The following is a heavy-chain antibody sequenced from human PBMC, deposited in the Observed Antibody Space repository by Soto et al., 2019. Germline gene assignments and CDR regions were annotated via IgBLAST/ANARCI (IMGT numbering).Heavy chain of an antibody. CDR2: IYYSGST. V-gene: IGHV4-39*01. CDR3: ARLEAVAGIQD. Sequence: SETLSLTCTVSGGSISSSSYYWGWIRQPPGKGLEWIGSIYYSGSTYYNPSLKSRVTISVDTSKNQFSLKLSSVTAADTDVYYCARLEAVAGIQDWGQGTLVTVS. J-gene: IGHJ4*02. D-gene: IGHD6-19*01. CDR1: GGSISSSSYY.